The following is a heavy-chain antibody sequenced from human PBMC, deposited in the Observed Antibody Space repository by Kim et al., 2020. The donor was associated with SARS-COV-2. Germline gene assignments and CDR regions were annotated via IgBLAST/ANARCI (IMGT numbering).Heavy chain of an antibody. CDR3: ATPLPRIVVVPLDY. V-gene: IGHV3-23*01. J-gene: IGHJ4*02. Sequence: ADSVKGRFTITRDNSKNTQYLQRNSLRAEDTAVYYCATPLPRIVVVPLDYWGQGTLVTVSS. D-gene: IGHD2-2*01.